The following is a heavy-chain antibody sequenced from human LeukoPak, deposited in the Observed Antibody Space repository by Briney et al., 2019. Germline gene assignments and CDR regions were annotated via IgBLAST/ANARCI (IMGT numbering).Heavy chain of an antibody. J-gene: IGHJ4*02. CDR2: IYTRGST. Sequence: SETLSLTCTDPGGSLSGYYWSWIRQPAGKGLEWSGRIYTRGSTNYTTSLMSRVTMSVDTSKNQFSLKLSSVTAADTAVYYCARSTHYYDSSSYYNPFDYWGQGTLVTVSS. D-gene: IGHD3-22*01. CDR1: GGSLSGYY. V-gene: IGHV4-4*07. CDR3: ARSTHYYDSSSYYNPFDY.